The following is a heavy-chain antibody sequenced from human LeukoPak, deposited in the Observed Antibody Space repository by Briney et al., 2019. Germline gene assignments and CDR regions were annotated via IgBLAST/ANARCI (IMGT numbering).Heavy chain of an antibody. J-gene: IGHJ3*02. V-gene: IGHV1-69*13. CDR2: IIPILNTA. Sequence: GASVKVSCKASGSTFSSYAISWVRQAPGQGLEWMGGIIPILNTANYAQNFQGRVTITADESTSAAYLQWSSLKASDTAMYYCASPHGGNPPDAFDIWGQGTMVTVSS. CDR3: ASPHGGNPPDAFDI. CDR1: GSTFSSYA. D-gene: IGHD4-23*01.